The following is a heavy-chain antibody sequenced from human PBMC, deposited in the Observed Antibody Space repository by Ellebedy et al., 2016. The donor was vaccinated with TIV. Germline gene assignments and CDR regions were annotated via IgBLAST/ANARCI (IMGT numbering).Heavy chain of an antibody. J-gene: IGHJ4*02. CDR3: TRNYERLHFDY. CDR2: ISLSSDAI. V-gene: IGHV3-11*01. CDR1: GVIFSGSY. D-gene: IGHD3-3*01. Sequence: PGGSLRLSCVVSGVIFSGSYMSWIRQAPGKGLEWISYISLSSDAIYYADSVKGRFTISRDNARNSLSLQMSSLRAEDTAIYYCTRNYERLHFDYWGQGTLDTVSS.